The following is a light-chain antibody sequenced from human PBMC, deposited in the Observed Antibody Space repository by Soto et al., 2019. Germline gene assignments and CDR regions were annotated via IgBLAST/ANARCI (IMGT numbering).Light chain of an antibody. CDR3: QQYDNSPRT. V-gene: IGKV3-20*01. CDR2: GTS. CDR1: QSVNSNY. Sequence: EIVLTQSPGTLSLSPGERATLSCRASQSVNSNYLAWYQQKPGQSPRLLMYGTSSRATGIPDRFSGSGSGKDFPITISRLEPEDFALYYRQQYDNSPRTFGQGTKVEI. J-gene: IGKJ1*01.